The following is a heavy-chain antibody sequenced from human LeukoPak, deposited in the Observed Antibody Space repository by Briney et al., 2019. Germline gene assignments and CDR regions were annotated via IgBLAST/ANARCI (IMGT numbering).Heavy chain of an antibody. CDR1: GFTFSDYY. V-gene: IGHV3-11*04. CDR3: ARDPHYDYIWGSPGFYYYYMDV. Sequence: GGSLRLSCAASGFTFSDYYMSWIRQAPGKGLEWVSYISSSGSTIYYADSVKGRFTISRDNAKNSLYLQMNSLRDEDTAVYYCARDPHYDYIWGSPGFYYYYMDVWGKGTTVTVSS. CDR2: ISSSGSTI. D-gene: IGHD3-16*01. J-gene: IGHJ6*03.